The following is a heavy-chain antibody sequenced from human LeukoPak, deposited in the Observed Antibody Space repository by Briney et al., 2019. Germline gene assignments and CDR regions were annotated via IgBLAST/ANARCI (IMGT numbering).Heavy chain of an antibody. J-gene: IGHJ4*02. CDR1: GFTFSSYG. CDR2: IWYDGSNK. CDR3: ARGNYYGSGSYYPLDY. V-gene: IGHV3-33*01. D-gene: IGHD3-10*01. Sequence: GGSLRLSCAASGFTFSSYGMHWVRQAPGKGLEWVAVIWYDGSNKYYADSVKGRFTISRDNSKNTLYLQMNSLRAEDTAVYYCARGNYYGSGSYYPLDYWGQGTLVTVSS.